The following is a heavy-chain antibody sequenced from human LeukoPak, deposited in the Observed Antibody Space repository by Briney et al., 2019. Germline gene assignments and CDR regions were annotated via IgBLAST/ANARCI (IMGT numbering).Heavy chain of an antibody. D-gene: IGHD6-25*01. Sequence: SETLSLTCTVSGDSLNSYYWSWIRQPPGEGLQWIGYIFYSGSSNYNAPLRSRVAISVDTSRNQFSLELTSVTAADTAVYYCAGRAARFFDYWGQGILVTVSS. CDR2: IFYSGSS. V-gene: IGHV4-59*01. J-gene: IGHJ4*02. CDR3: AGRAARFFDY. CDR1: GDSLNSYY.